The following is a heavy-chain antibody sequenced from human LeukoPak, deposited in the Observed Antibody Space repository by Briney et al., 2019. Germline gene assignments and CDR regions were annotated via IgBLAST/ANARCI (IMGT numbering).Heavy chain of an antibody. J-gene: IGHJ6*02. CDR2: IYHSGST. V-gene: IGHV4-4*02. CDR1: GGSISSSNW. Sequence: SGTLSLTCAVSGGSISSSNWWSWVRQPPGKGLEWIGEIYHSGSTNYNPSLKSQVTISVDKSKNQFSLKLSSVTAADTAVYYCARGREGDRITMIVVVSHRKIGRSYGMDVWGQGTTVTVSS. CDR3: ARGREGDRITMIVVVSHRKIGRSYGMDV. D-gene: IGHD3-22*01.